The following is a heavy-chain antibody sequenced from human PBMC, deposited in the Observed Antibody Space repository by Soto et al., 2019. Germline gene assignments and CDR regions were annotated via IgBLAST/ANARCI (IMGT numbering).Heavy chain of an antibody. Sequence: QVQLVESGGGVVQPGRSLRLSCAASGFTFSSYGMHWVRQAPGKGLEWVAGISYDGRNKYYADSVKGRFTISRDNSKNTQYLQMNSLRAEDTAVYYCANARAGYYFDYWGQGTLVTVSS. J-gene: IGHJ4*02. CDR3: ANARAGYYFDY. V-gene: IGHV3-30*18. CDR1: GFTFSSYG. CDR2: ISYDGRNK.